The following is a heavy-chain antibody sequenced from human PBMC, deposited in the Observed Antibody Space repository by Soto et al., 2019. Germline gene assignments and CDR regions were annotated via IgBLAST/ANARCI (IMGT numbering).Heavy chain of an antibody. J-gene: IGHJ4*02. V-gene: IGHV2-5*02. CDR2: IYWDDDK. Sequence: SGPTLVKPTQTLTLTCTFSGFSLSTSGVGVGWIRQPPGKALEWLALIYWDDDKRYSPSLKSRLTITKDTSKNQVVLTMTNMDPVDTATYYCAHAAPGIAVAVTGDYFDYWGQGTLVTVSS. D-gene: IGHD6-19*01. CDR1: GFSLSTSGVG. CDR3: AHAAPGIAVAVTGDYFDY.